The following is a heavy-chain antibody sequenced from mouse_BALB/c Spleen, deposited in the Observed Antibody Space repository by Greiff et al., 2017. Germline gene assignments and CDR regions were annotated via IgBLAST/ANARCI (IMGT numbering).Heavy chain of an antibody. D-gene: IGHD2-14*01. CDR1: GYTFTSYV. Sequence: VQLQQSGPELVKPGASVKMSCKASGYTFTSYVMHWVKQKPGQGLEWIGYINPYNDGTKYNEKFKGKATLTSDKSSSTAYMELSSLTSEDSAVYYCARPYRYYAMDYWGQGTSVTVSS. V-gene: IGHV1-14*01. CDR2: INPYNDGT. CDR3: ARPYRYYAMDY. J-gene: IGHJ4*01.